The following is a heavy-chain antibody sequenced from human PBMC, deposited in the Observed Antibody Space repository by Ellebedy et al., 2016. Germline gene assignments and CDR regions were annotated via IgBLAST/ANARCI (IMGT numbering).Heavy chain of an antibody. J-gene: IGHJ4*02. CDR1: GFTVGNNY. CDR3: APRAIAAPK. D-gene: IGHD6-6*01. Sequence: GGSLRLXXAASGFTVGNNYMSWVRQAPGKGLEWVSLIYSGGDTSYADSVKGRFTISRDSSRNTLYLQMNSLRAEDTAVYYCAPRAIAAPKWGQGTLVTVSS. V-gene: IGHV3-53*01. CDR2: IYSGGDT.